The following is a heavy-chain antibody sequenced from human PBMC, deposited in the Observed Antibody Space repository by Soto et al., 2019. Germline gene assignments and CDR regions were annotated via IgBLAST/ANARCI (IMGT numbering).Heavy chain of an antibody. CDR1: GGSISSYY. CDR3: ARGPYINYYYYYGMDV. J-gene: IGHJ6*02. CDR2: IYYSGST. D-gene: IGHD1-20*01. V-gene: IGHV4-59*01. Sequence: PSETLSLTCTVSGGSISSYYWSWIRQPPGKGLEWIGYIYYSGSTNYNPSLKSRVTISVDTSKNQFSLKLSSVTAADTAVYYCARGPYINYYYYYGMDVWGQGTTVTVSS.